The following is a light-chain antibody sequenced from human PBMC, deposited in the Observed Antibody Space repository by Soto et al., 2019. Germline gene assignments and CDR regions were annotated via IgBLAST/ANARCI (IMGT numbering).Light chain of an antibody. CDR1: QSVSSGY. Sequence: EIVLTQSPGTLSLSPGERATLSCRASQSVSSGYLAWYQQKPGQAPRPLNYDAPSKATGNPDRFSCSGSGTDLTLPISRLEPEDFAVYYCQQYGSSPSTFGQGTRLEIK. V-gene: IGKV3-20*01. J-gene: IGKJ5*01. CDR3: QQYGSSPST. CDR2: DAP.